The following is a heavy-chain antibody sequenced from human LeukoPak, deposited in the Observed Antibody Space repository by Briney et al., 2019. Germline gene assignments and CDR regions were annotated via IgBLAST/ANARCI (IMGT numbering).Heavy chain of an antibody. CDR1: GASISRNTYY. CDR3: ARANYYDSSGYYYNAFDI. CDR2: FYYTGST. V-gene: IGHV4-39*02. Sequence: SETLSLTCSVSGASISRNTYYWGWIRQSPGKGLEWIGTFYYTGSTYYNPSLKSRITISVDTSKNHFSLKLSSVTAADTAVCYCARANYYDSSGYYYNAFDIWGQGTMVTVSS. D-gene: IGHD3-22*01. J-gene: IGHJ3*02.